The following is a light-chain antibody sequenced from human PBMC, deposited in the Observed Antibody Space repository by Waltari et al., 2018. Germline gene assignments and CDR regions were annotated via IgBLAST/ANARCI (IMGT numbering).Light chain of an antibody. J-gene: IGLJ3*02. CDR2: DVS. V-gene: IGLV2-14*01. CDR1: SSDVGFYNY. CDR3: NSYAGSSSWV. Sequence: HSALTQPASVSGSPGQSITISCTGTSSDVGFYNYVSWYQQHPGKAPKLMIYDVSERPSGVSNRFSGSKSGNTASLTISGLQAEDEADYYCNSYAGSSSWVFGGGTKLTVL.